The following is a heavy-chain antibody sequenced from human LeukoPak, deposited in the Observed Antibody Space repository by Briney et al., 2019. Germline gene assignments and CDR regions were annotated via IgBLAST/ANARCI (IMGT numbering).Heavy chain of an antibody. CDR1: GFTLSTYS. CDR3: ARDAAGWSRDY. Sequence: GGSLRLSCAASGFTLSTYSMDWVREAPGKGLQWVSTITPSSTDIYYADSVKGRFTISRDDAKNLVYLQMNSLRAEDTAVYFCARDAAGWSRDYWGQGTLVTVSS. CDR2: ITPSSTDI. D-gene: IGHD6-19*01. J-gene: IGHJ4*02. V-gene: IGHV3-21*01.